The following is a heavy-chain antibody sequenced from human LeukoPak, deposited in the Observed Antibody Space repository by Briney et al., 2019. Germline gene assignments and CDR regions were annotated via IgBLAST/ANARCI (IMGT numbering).Heavy chain of an antibody. CDR2: ITTGRGET. CDR1: GYTFTDYA. D-gene: IGHD6-19*01. CDR3: ARGGQQWRGGNYFDS. Sequence: ASVKVSCKASGYTFTDYALHWVRQAPGQSLEWMGWITTGRGETRFSQDFQRRITLTRDKSANTVYMDLTDLTSEDTAVYYCARGGQQWRGGNYFDSWGQGTLVAVSS. J-gene: IGHJ4*02. V-gene: IGHV1-3*03.